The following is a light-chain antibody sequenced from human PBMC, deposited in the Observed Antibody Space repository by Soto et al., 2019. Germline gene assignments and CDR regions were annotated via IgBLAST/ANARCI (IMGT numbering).Light chain of an antibody. V-gene: IGKV3-11*01. CDR1: QSVSSL. J-gene: IGKJ4*01. CDR3: QQCNGWPLT. Sequence: EIVLTQSPATLSLSPGERATLSCRASQSVSSLLAWYQQKPGQAPRLLIYDASNRATGIPARFSGSGSGTDFTLTISSLEPEDVAVYYCQQCNGWPLTFGGGTKVGIK. CDR2: DAS.